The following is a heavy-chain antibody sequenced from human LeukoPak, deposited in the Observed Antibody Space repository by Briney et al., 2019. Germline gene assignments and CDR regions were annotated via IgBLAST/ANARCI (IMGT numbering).Heavy chain of an antibody. J-gene: IGHJ4*02. CDR3: AREPDYGDFALPDY. D-gene: IGHD4-17*01. CDR1: GYTFTGYY. Sequence: ASVKVSCKASGYTFTGYYIHWVRQAPAQGLEGMGRINPNSGGTSYAQKFQGRVTVTRDTSITTAYMELSRLRSDDTAVYYCAREPDYGDFALPDYWGQGTLVTVSS. V-gene: IGHV1-2*02. CDR2: INPNSGGT.